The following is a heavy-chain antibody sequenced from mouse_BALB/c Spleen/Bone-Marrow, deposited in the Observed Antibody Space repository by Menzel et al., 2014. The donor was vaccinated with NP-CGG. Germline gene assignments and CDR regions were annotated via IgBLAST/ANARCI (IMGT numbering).Heavy chain of an antibody. D-gene: IGHD1-1*02. V-gene: IGHV3-8*02. Sequence: VHVKQSGPSLVKPSQTLSLTCSVTGDSITSGYWNWIRKFPGNKLEYMGYISYSGSTYYNPSLKSRMSITRDTSKNQYYLQLNSVTTEDTATYYCARSGGSCDYFDYWGQGTTLTISS. CDR2: ISYSGST. CDR1: GDSITSGY. CDR3: ARSGGSCDYFDY. J-gene: IGHJ2*01.